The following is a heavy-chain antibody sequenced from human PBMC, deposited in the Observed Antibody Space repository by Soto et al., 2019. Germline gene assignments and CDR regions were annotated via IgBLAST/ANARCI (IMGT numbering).Heavy chain of an antibody. D-gene: IGHD2-21*02. CDR1: GGTFSSYA. CDR3: ARGPGPTYCGGDCYPNWYFDL. CDR2: IIPIFGTA. Sequence: QVQLVQSGAEVKKPGSSVKVSCKASGGTFSSYAISWVRQAPGQGLEWMGGIIPIFGTANYAQKFQGRVTITADESTSTAYMELSSLRSEDTAVYYCARGPGPTYCGGDCYPNWYFDLWGRGTLVTVSS. V-gene: IGHV1-69*12. J-gene: IGHJ2*01.